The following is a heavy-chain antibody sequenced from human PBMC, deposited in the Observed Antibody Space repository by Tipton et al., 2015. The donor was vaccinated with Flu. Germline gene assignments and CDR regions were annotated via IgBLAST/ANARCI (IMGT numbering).Heavy chain of an antibody. CDR2: ISWNSGSI. CDR1: GFTFDDYA. Sequence: CAASGFTFDDYAMHWVRQAPGKGLEWVSGISWNSGSIGYADSVKGRFTISRDNAKNSLYLQMNSLRAEDTALYYCAKDLRYFDWSYAFDIWGQGTMVTVSS. CDR3: AKDLRYFDWSYAFDI. J-gene: IGHJ3*02. V-gene: IGHV3-9*01. D-gene: IGHD3-9*01.